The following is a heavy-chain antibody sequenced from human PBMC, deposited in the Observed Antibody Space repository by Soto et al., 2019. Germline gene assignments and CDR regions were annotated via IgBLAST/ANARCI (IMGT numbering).Heavy chain of an antibody. CDR3: EKDKGDYYDSRYDAFDI. Sequence: GGSLRLSCAASGLTFSSYTMNWVRQAPGKGLEWVSYISISSSSIYYADSVKGRFTISRDNANNSLYLQMKILRDEDTAVYYSEKDKGDYYDSRYDAFDIWGQGTMVTVSS. V-gene: IGHV3-48*02. D-gene: IGHD3-22*01. CDR1: GLTFSSYT. J-gene: IGHJ3*02. CDR2: ISISSSSI.